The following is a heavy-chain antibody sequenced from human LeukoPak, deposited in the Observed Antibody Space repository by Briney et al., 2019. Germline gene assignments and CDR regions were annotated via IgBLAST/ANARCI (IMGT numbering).Heavy chain of an antibody. CDR3: ARDPFDILTDPYFDY. V-gene: IGHV3-33*01. CDR1: GFTFSSFG. D-gene: IGHD3-9*01. J-gene: IGHJ4*02. CDR2: IWYDGSTK. Sequence: GGSLRLSCAASGFTFSSFGMHWVRQSPGKGLEWVAVIWYDGSTKVYADSVKGRFTISRDNSRNTLYLQVNSLRAEDTAVYYCARDPFDILTDPYFDYWGQGTLVTVSS.